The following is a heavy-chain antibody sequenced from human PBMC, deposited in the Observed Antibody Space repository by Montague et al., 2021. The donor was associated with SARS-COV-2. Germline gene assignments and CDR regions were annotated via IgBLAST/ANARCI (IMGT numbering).Heavy chain of an antibody. CDR3: ARGYCSGSGCYYYYGMDV. Sequence: SETLSLTCSVSGFSISSGFYWAWIRQSPGKGPEWIGTVYHSGYTHYNPSLKGRVTGSIDTSKNQFSLRLSSVTAAETAVYYCARGYCSGSGCYYYYGMDVWGQGTTVTVSS. V-gene: IGHV4-38-2*02. J-gene: IGHJ6*02. D-gene: IGHD2-15*01. CDR1: GFSISSGFY. CDR2: VYHSGYT.